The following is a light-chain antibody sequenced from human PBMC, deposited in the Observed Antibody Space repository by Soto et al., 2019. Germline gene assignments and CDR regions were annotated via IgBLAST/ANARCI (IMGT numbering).Light chain of an antibody. CDR2: GAS. Sequence: EIVLTQSAGTLSLSPGERATLSCRASQSISSSYLAWYQQKPGQAPRLLVYGASSRATGIPDRFSGSGSGTDFTLTITRLEPEDLAVYYCQQYGSSRFTFGPGTKVDIK. CDR3: QQYGSSRFT. V-gene: IGKV3-20*01. CDR1: QSISSSY. J-gene: IGKJ3*01.